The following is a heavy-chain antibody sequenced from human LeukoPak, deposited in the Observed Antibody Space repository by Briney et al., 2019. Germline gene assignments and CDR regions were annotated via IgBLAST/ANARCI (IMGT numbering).Heavy chain of an antibody. Sequence: SVKVSCKASGGTFSSYAISWVRQAPGQGLEWMGRIIPILGIANYAQKFQGRVTITADKSTSTAYMELSSLRSDDTAVYYCARDRIAAAGYTLNYYYGMDVWGQGTTVTVSS. CDR1: GGTFSSYA. J-gene: IGHJ6*02. CDR2: IIPILGIA. CDR3: ARDRIAAAGYTLNYYYGMDV. D-gene: IGHD6-13*01. V-gene: IGHV1-69*04.